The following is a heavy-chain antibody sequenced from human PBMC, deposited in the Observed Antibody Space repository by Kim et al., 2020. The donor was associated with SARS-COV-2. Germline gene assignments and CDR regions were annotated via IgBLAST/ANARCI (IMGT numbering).Heavy chain of an antibody. CDR3: ARLGATQDY. D-gene: IGHD1-26*01. J-gene: IGHJ4*02. V-gene: IGHV1-46*01. Sequence: STSYAQKFQGRVTMTRDTSTSTVYMELSSLRSEDTAVYYCARLGATQDYWGQGTLVTVSS. CDR2: ST.